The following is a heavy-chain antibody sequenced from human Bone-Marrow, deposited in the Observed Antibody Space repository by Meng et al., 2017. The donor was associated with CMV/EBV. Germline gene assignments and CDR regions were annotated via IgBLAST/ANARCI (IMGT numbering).Heavy chain of an antibody. J-gene: IGHJ4*02. CDR1: GFTFSSYG. V-gene: IGHV3-30*02. CDR3: ASFNWNDSG. Sequence: GESLKISCAASGFTFSSYGMHWVRQAPGKGLEWVAFIRYDGSNKYYADSVKGRFTISRDNSKNTLYLQMNSLRAEDTAVYYCASFNWNDSGWGQGTLVTVSS. D-gene: IGHD1-1*01. CDR2: IRYDGSNK.